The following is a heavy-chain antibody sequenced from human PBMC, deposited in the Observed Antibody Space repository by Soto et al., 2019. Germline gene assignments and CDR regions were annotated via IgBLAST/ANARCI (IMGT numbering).Heavy chain of an antibody. D-gene: IGHD6-13*01. CDR3: ARVNSWLTDAFDI. CDR1: GFTFSSYW. V-gene: IGHV3-74*01. CDR2: INSDGSST. Sequence: VGSLRLSCAASGFTFSSYWMHWVRQAPGKGLVWVSRINSDGSSTSYADSVKGRFTISRDNAKNTLYLQMNSLRAEDTAVYYCARVNSWLTDAFDIWGQGTMVTVSS. J-gene: IGHJ3*02.